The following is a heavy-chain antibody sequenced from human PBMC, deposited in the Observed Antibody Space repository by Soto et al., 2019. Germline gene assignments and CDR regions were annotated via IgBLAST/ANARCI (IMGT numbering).Heavy chain of an antibody. J-gene: IGHJ6*02. V-gene: IGHV3-33*01. Sequence: QVQLVESGGGVVQPGRSLRLSCAASGFTFSSYGMHWVRQAPGKGLEWVAVIWYDGSNKYYADSVKGRFTISSDNSKNAVYLRMNGVSGEVAVGYYCARDRIVGAPLSYCGLVVWGQGPAVTVSS. CDR1: GFTFSSYG. D-gene: IGHD1-26*01. CDR2: IWYDGSNK. CDR3: ARDRIVGAPLSYCGLVV.